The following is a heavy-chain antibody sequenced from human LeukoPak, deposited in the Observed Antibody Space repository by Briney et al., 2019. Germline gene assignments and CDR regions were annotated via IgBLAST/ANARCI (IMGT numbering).Heavy chain of an antibody. Sequence: ASVKVPCKASGYTFTSYDINWVRQATGQGLEWMGWMNPNSGNTGYAQKFQGRVTITADKSTSTAYMELSSLRSEDTAVYYCARGGYYDSSGYYLEYFQHWGQGTLVTVSS. V-gene: IGHV1-8*01. CDR1: GYTFTSYD. CDR2: MNPNSGNT. CDR3: ARGGYYDSSGYYLEYFQH. J-gene: IGHJ1*01. D-gene: IGHD3-22*01.